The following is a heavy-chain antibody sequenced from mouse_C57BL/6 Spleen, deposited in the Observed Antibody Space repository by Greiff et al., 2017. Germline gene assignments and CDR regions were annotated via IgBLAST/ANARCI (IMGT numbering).Heavy chain of an antibody. D-gene: IGHD1-1*01. CDR3: ARFITTVVAFDY. Sequence: QVQLQQSGPELVKPGASVKISCKASGYTFTDYYINWVKQRPGQGLEWIGGIFPGSGSTYYNEKFKGKATLTVDKSSSTPYMLLSSLTSEDSAVYFCARFITTVVAFDYWGQGTTLTVSS. CDR2: IFPGSGST. CDR1: GYTFTDYY. J-gene: IGHJ2*01. V-gene: IGHV1-75*01.